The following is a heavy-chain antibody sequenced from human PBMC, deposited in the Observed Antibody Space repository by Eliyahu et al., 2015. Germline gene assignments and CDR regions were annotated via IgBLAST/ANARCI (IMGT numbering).Heavy chain of an antibody. Sequence: QVQLVQSGAEVXKPGSSVKVSCKASGGXFSSYAISWVRQAPXQGLEWMGRIIPILGIANYAQKFQGRVTITADKSTSTAYMELSSLRSEDTAVYYCARNGVVIPNEGYYGMDVWGQGTTVTVSS. CDR3: ARNGVVIPNEGYYGMDV. CDR1: GGXFSSYA. V-gene: IGHV1-69*04. J-gene: IGHJ6*02. D-gene: IGHD3-3*01. CDR2: IIPILGIA.